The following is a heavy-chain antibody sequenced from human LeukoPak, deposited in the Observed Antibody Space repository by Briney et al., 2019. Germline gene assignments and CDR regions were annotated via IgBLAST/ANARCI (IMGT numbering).Heavy chain of an antibody. J-gene: IGHJ4*02. D-gene: IGHD4/OR15-4a*01. CDR1: GYTFTGYY. CDR2: INPNSGGT. V-gene: IGHV1-2*02. CDR3: ARLLTDFDC. Sequence: ASVKVSCKASGYTFTGYYMHWVRQAPGQGLEWMGWINPNSGGTNYAQNFQGRVTMTTDTSITSAYMELSRLTSDDTAVYFCARLLTDFDCWGQGSLVTVSS.